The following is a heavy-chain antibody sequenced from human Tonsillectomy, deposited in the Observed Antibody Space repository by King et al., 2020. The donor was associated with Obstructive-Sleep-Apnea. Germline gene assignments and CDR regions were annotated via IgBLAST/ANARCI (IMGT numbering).Heavy chain of an antibody. J-gene: IGHJ4*02. CDR1: GFTFSSYN. V-gene: IGHV3-21*06. Sequence: VQLVESGGGLVKPGGSLRLSCAASGFTFSSYNMNWFRQAPGKGLEWVSSISGTSSYISDADSVKGRFTISRDNAKSSLDLQMNSLRAEDTAVYYCAREGGVGFDYWGQGTLVTVSS. CDR3: AREGGVGFDY. D-gene: IGHD2-15*01. CDR2: ISGTSSYI.